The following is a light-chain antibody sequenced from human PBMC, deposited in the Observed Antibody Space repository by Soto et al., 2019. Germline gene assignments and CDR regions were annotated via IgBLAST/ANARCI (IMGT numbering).Light chain of an antibody. J-gene: IGKJ3*01. CDR1: QSISSN. Sequence: EIVMTQSPATLSVSPGERATLSCRASQSISSNLAWYQQKPGQAPRLLIYGASTRATGIPARFSGSGSGTEFTLTISSLQSEDFAVYYCQHYYDWHPIFTFGPGTKVDIK. V-gene: IGKV3-15*01. CDR3: QHYYDWHPIFT. CDR2: GAS.